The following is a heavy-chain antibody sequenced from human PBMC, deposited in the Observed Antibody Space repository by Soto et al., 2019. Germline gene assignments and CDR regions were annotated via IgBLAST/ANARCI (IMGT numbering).Heavy chain of an antibody. J-gene: IGHJ6*03. D-gene: IGHD2-15*01. CDR3: ARGCSAPACYYMDV. CDR2: IWNDGNNK. V-gene: IGHV3-33*01. Sequence: GGSLRLSCAASGFAFSSYGMHWVRQAPGKGLEWVAIIWNDGNNKFYADSVKGRFTISRDNSKNIPSLQMNSLRAEDTAVYYCARGCSAPACYYMDVWGKGTTVTVS. CDR1: GFAFSSYG.